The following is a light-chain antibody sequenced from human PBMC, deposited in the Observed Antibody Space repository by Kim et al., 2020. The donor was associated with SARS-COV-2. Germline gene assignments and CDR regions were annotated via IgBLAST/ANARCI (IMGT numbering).Light chain of an antibody. Sequence: AIRMTQSPSSFSASTGDRVTITCRASQGISSYLAWYQQKPGKAPKLLIYAASTLQSGVPSRLSGSGSGTDFTLTISCLQSEDFATYYCQQYYSYPPIFGGGTKVDIK. CDR3: QQYYSYPPI. CDR2: AAS. J-gene: IGKJ4*01. V-gene: IGKV1-8*01. CDR1: QGISSY.